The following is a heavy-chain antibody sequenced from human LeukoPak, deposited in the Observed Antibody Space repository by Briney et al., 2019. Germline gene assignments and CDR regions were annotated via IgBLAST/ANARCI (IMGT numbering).Heavy chain of an antibody. D-gene: IGHD5-18*01. CDR2: INPNSGAT. CDR3: ARDQGLTAPPPYGLDV. Sequence: ASVKVSCKASGYTFTGYYIHWVRQAPGQGLEWLGWINPNSGATNSAQKFQGRVTVTRDTSISTAYMEVSRLTSDDTAVYYCARDQGLTAPPPYGLDVWGQGTTVIVSS. CDR1: GYTFTGYY. J-gene: IGHJ6*02. V-gene: IGHV1-2*02.